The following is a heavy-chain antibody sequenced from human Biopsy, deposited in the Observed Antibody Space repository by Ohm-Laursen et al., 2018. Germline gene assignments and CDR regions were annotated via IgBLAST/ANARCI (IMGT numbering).Heavy chain of an antibody. V-gene: IGHV3-11*01. CDR2: ITNTGRTV. CDR1: GFTFKNYA. CDR3: ARELGNGMDV. Sequence: SLRLSCTASGFTFKNYAMNWVRQAPGKGLEWVSFITNTGRTVYADSVKGRFTISRDNADNSLHLQMKSLRAEDTAVYYCARELGNGMDVWGQGTPVTVSS. J-gene: IGHJ6*02.